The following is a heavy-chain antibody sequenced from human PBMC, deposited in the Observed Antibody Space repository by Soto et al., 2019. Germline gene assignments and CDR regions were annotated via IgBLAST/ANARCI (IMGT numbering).Heavy chain of an antibody. V-gene: IGHV3-30*18. CDR2: ISYDGSNK. D-gene: IGHD5-18*01. Sequence: QVQLVESGGGVVQPGRSLRLSCAASGFTFSSYGMHWVRQAPGKGLEWVAVISYDGSNKYYADSVKGRFTISRDNSKNTLYLQMNSLRAEDTAVYYCAKDYDFEYSYGYYPYYGMDVWGQGTTVTVSS. CDR3: AKDYDFEYSYGYYPYYGMDV. J-gene: IGHJ6*02. CDR1: GFTFSSYG.